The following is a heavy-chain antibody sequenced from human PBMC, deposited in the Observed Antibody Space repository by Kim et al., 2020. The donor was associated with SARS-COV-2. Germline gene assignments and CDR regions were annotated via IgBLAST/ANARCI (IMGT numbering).Heavy chain of an antibody. Sequence: GGSKQYADYGKSRFTISRDNAKNTLNLQMNSLRAENTAVYYCARDTNGLSYWGQGTLVTVSS. V-gene: IGHV3-74*03. CDR2: GGSK. D-gene: IGHD2-8*01. J-gene: IGHJ4*02. CDR3: ARDTNGLSY.